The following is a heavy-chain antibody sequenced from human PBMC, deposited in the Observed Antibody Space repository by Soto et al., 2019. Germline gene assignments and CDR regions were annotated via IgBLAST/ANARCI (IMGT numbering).Heavy chain of an antibody. Sequence: QVQLVQSGAEVKKPGSSVKVSCKASGGTFSSYAISWVRQAPGQGLEWMGGIIPIFGTANYAQKFQGRVTITADESTSIDDMELRSLRSVDKAVYYCARVQVVPAAIPLYYYGMDVWGQGTTVTVYS. CDR1: GGTFSSYA. CDR3: ARVQVVPAAIPLYYYGMDV. CDR2: IIPIFGTA. V-gene: IGHV1-69*01. J-gene: IGHJ6*02. D-gene: IGHD2-2*01.